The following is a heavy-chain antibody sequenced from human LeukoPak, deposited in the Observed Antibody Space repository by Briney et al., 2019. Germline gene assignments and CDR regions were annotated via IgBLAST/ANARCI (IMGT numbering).Heavy chain of an antibody. CDR3: ARNYNYHDASAAGY. J-gene: IGHJ4*02. CDR1: GFTFSSYT. CDR2: ISRSRSYI. D-gene: IGHD3-22*01. V-gene: IGHV3-21*01. Sequence: GGSLRLSCTASGFTFSSYTMNWVRQAPGKGLKWGSSISRSRSYIFYADSVKGRFTISRDNAQNSVYLQMSSLRDDDTAIYYCARNYNYHDASAAGYWGQGTLVTVSS.